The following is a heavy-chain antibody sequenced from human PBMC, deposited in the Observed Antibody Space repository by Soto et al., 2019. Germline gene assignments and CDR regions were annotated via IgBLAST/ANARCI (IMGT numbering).Heavy chain of an antibody. V-gene: IGHV3-23*01. Sequence: GGSLRLSCEASGITFSNYMMTWIRQAPGKGLEWVSTITAAGDGTYYADSVKGRFTMSRETSKNTLYLQLNSLRVEDTAVYFCVRDRGFPNSFDLWGQGTVDTVSS. J-gene: IGHJ3*01. CDR1: GITFSNYM. CDR2: ITAAGDGT. D-gene: IGHD3-10*01. CDR3: VRDRGFPNSFDL.